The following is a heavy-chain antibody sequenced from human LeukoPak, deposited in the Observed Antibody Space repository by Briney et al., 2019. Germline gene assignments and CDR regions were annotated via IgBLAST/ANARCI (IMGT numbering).Heavy chain of an antibody. V-gene: IGHV3-15*01. CDR2: IKSKTDGGTT. Sequence: GGSLRLSCAASGFTFSNAWMSWVRQAPGKGLEWVGRIKSKTDGGTTDYAAPVKGRFTISRDDSKNTLYLQMNSLKTEDTAVYYCTTDLFSDSSPRYMDVWGKGTTVTVSS. D-gene: IGHD6-13*01. J-gene: IGHJ6*03. CDR1: GFTFSNAW. CDR3: TTDLFSDSSPRYMDV.